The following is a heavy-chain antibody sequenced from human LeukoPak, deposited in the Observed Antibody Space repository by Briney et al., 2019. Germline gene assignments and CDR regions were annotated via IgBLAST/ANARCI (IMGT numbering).Heavy chain of an antibody. J-gene: IGHJ4*02. CDR2: IYYSGTT. Sequence: SETLSLTCTVSGGSISSGPYYWGWIRQPPGKGLEWIGSIYYSGTTYYNPSLKSRVTISVDTSKNHFSLKLSSVTAADTAVYYCATITYRSRSWVLDSWGQGTLVTVSS. CDR1: GGSISSGPYY. D-gene: IGHD6-13*01. CDR3: ATITYRSRSWVLDS. V-gene: IGHV4-39*07.